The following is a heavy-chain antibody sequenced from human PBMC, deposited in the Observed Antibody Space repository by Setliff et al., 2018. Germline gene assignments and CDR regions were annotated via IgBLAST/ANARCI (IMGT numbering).Heavy chain of an antibody. CDR2: ISAYNGNT. J-gene: IGHJ4*02. V-gene: IGHV1-18*01. CDR1: GYTFTSYG. CDR3: ARYITGTTPADY. D-gene: IGHD1-7*01. Sequence: ASVKVSCKASGYTFTSYGISWVRQAPGQGLEWMGWISAYNGNTNYAQKLQGRVTMTTDTSTSTAYMELRSLRSDNTAVYYCARYITGTTPADYWGQGTLVTVSS.